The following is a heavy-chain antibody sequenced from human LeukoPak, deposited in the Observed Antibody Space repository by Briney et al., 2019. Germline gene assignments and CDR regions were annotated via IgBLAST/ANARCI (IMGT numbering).Heavy chain of an antibody. J-gene: IGHJ4*02. CDR1: GFTFSSYG. CDR3: ARDLQGVSVSGWYGFAY. D-gene: IGHD6-19*01. CDR2: IWYDGSNK. Sequence: GGSLRLSCAASGFTFSSYGMHWVRQAPGKGLEWVAVIWYDGSNKYYADSVKGRFTISRDNSKNTLYLQMNSLRAEDTAVYYCARDLQGVSVSGWYGFAYWGQGTLVTVSS. V-gene: IGHV3-33*01.